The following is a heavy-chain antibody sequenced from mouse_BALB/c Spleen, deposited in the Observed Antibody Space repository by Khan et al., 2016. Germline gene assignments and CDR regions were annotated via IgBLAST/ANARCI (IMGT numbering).Heavy chain of an antibody. V-gene: IGHV3-2*02. D-gene: IGHD2-14*01. CDR3: ARGVPDY. J-gene: IGHJ2*01. CDR1: GYSITSDYA. CDR2: ISYSGST. Sequence: EVQLQESGPGLVKPSQSLSLTCTVTGYSITSDYAWNWIRQFPGNKLEWMGYISYSGSTSYNTSLKSRISITRDTSKNQFFLQLNAVTTEDTATYYYARGVPDYWGQGTTLTVSS.